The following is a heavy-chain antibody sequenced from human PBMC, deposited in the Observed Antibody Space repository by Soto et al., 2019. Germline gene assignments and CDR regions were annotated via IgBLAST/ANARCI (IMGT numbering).Heavy chain of an antibody. CDR2: IYHSGST. Sequence: QLQLQESGSGLVKPSQTLSLTCAVSGGSISSGGYSWSWIRQPPGKGLEWIGYIYHSGSTYYNPYPKSRVPIAVDRSKDQFSLKLSSVTAADTAVYYCARGGRNAFDIWGQGTMVTVSS. V-gene: IGHV4-30-2*01. J-gene: IGHJ3*02. CDR1: GGSISSGGYS. D-gene: IGHD3-16*01. CDR3: ARGGRNAFDI.